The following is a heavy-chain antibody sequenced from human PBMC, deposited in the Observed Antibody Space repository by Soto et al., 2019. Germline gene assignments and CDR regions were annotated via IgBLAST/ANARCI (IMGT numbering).Heavy chain of an antibody. CDR3: ARDLSDTAMTNFDY. V-gene: IGHV3-30-3*01. Sequence: QVQLGESGGGVVQPGRSLRLSCAASGFTFSSYAMHWVRQAPGKGLEWVAVISYDGSNKYYADSVKGRFTFSRENSKNTLYLQMISLSAEDTAVYYCARDLSDTAMTNFDYWGQGTLVTVSS. D-gene: IGHD5-18*01. CDR2: ISYDGSNK. J-gene: IGHJ4*02. CDR1: GFTFSSYA.